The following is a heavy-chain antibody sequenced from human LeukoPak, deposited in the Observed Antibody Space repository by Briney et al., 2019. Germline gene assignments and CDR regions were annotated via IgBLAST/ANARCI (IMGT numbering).Heavy chain of an antibody. CDR1: ERTFTSYA. D-gene: IGHD2-15*01. Sequence: SVKVSCKASERTFTSYATSWVPQAPGQGLKWMGRIIPIFGTANYAQKFPRRVTITTDESTSTAFLELSSLRSEDTAVYCCATGSQSLGYCSGGSCWGFDYYYDYYMDVWGKGATGTVSS. CDR3: ATGSQSLGYCSGGSCWGFDYYYDYYMDV. V-gene: IGHV1-69*05. J-gene: IGHJ6*03. CDR2: IIPIFGTA.